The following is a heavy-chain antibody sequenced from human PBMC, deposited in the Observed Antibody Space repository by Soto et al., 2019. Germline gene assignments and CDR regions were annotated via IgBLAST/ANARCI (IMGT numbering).Heavy chain of an antibody. D-gene: IGHD1-7*01. CDR1: GFTFSSYA. CDR3: ARESWNYYDPYYMDV. V-gene: IGHV3-23*01. CDR2: ISGSGATT. J-gene: IGHJ6*03. Sequence: GGSLRLSCAAPGFTFSSYAMSWVRQAPGKGLEWVSSISGSGATTYYADSVKGRFTISRDNAKNTLYLQMNSLRAEDTAAYYCARESWNYYDPYYMDVWGKGTTVTVSS.